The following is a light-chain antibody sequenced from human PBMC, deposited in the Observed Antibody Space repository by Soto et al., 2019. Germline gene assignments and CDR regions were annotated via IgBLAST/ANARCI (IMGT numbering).Light chain of an antibody. J-gene: IGKJ3*01. V-gene: IGKV1-39*01. CDR2: AAS. CDR3: RQSYSTLFT. Sequence: DIQMTQSPSSLSASVGDRVTITCRASQSINRYLNWYQQKPGKAPKVLIYAASSLQSGVPSRFRGRGSGTDFTLTISSLQPEDFATYYCRQSYSTLFTFGPGTKVDIK. CDR1: QSINRY.